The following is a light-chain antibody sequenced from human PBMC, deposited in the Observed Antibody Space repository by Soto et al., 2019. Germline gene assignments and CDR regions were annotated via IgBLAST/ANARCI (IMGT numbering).Light chain of an antibody. CDR3: AAWDDSLTGYV. V-gene: IGLV1-44*01. CDR1: SSNIGSNT. Sequence: QSVLTQPPSASGTPGQRVTISCSGSSSNIGSNTVNWYQQLPGTAPKLLIYSNNQRPSGVPDRISGSKSGTAASLAISGLQSEDEADYYCAAWDDSLTGYVFGTGTK. CDR2: SNN. J-gene: IGLJ1*01.